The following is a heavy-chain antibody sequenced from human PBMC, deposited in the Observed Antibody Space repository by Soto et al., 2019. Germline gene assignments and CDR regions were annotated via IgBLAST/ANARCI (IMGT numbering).Heavy chain of an antibody. CDR2: ISGSGGST. CDR3: ARTLRFLEWLPPYGMDV. D-gene: IGHD3-3*01. J-gene: IGHJ6*02. Sequence: GSLRLSCAASGFTFSSYAMSWVRQAPGKGLEWVSAISGSGGSTYYADSVKGRFTISRDNSKNTLYLQMNSLRAEDTAVYYCARTLRFLEWLPPYGMDVWGQGTTVTVSS. V-gene: IGHV3-23*01. CDR1: GFTFSSYA.